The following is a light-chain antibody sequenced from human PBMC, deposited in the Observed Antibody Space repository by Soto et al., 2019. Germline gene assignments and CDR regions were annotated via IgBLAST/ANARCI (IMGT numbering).Light chain of an antibody. CDR3: QQYNRPWA. Sequence: TRCTSTLSASVGDRVTITCRASQSISSWLAWYQQKPGKAPKLLIYDASSLESGVPSRFSGRGPGTELTLPLISLPPDHFAPYICQQYNRPWAFSPGTKVDIK. V-gene: IGKV1-5*01. CDR2: DAS. J-gene: IGKJ1*01. CDR1: QSISSW.